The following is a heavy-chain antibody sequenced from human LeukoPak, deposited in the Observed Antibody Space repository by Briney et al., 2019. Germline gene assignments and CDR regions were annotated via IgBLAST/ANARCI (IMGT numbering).Heavy chain of an antibody. CDR2: IRYDGSNK. CDR3: AKVGSGWYGVDY. V-gene: IGHV3-30*02. CDR1: RIIFSGYG. Sequence: GGSLRLSCAASRIIFSGYGMHWVRQAPGKGLEWVAFIRYDGSNKYYADSVKGRFTISRDNSKNTLYLQMNSLRGEDTAVYHCAKVGSGWYGVDYWGQGTLVTVSS. J-gene: IGHJ4*02. D-gene: IGHD6-19*01.